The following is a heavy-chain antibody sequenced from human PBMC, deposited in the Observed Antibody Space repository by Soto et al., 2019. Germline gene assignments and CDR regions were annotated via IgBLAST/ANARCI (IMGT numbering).Heavy chain of an antibody. V-gene: IGHV3-23*01. CDR2: ILVGGST. D-gene: IGHD2-8*02. CDR3: AKATATGGGAFDI. Sequence: GGSLRLSCAASGFTFSSYSMNWVRQAPGKGLEWVSTILVGGSTHYEDSVKGRFTISRDRSKNTVYLQMNSLTAGDTAMYYCAKATATGGGAFDICGQGTMVTVSS. CDR1: GFTFSSYS. J-gene: IGHJ3*02.